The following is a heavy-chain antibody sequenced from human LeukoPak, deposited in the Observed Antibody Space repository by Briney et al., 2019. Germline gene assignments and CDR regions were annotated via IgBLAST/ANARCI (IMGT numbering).Heavy chain of an antibody. CDR2: IYTSGST. Sequence: PSETLSLTCTVSGGSISSYYWSWIRQPAGKGLEWIGRIYTSGSTNYNPSLKSRVTMSVDTSKNQFSLKLSSVTAADTAVYYCARGRYYDYVWGSYRYSAFDIWGQGTMVTVSS. CDR1: GGSISSYY. V-gene: IGHV4-4*07. CDR3: ARGRYYDYVWGSYRYSAFDI. D-gene: IGHD3-16*02. J-gene: IGHJ3*02.